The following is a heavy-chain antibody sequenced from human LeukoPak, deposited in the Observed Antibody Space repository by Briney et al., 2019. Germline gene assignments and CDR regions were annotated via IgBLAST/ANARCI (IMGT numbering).Heavy chain of an antibody. D-gene: IGHD3-22*01. CDR2: IYYSGST. J-gene: IGHJ4*02. V-gene: IGHV4-59*01. CDR1: GGSISSYY. Sequence: SETLSLTCTVSGGSISSYYWSWIRQAPGKGLEWIGYIYYSGSTNYNPSLKSRVTISVDTSKNQFSLKVYSVTAADTAVYYCARGGAYYYGSSGYYPPFDYWGQGTLVTVSS. CDR3: ARGGAYYYGSSGYYPPFDY.